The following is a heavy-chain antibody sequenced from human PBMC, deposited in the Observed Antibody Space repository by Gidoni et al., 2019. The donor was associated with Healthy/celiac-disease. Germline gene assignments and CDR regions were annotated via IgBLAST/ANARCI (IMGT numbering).Heavy chain of an antibody. J-gene: IGHJ4*02. Sequence: GNTNYAQKLQGRVTMTTDTSTSTAYMELRSLRSDDTAVYYCARALRFLEWIRFDYWGQGTLVTVSS. D-gene: IGHD3-3*01. CDR2: GNT. V-gene: IGHV1-18*01. CDR3: ARALRFLEWIRFDY.